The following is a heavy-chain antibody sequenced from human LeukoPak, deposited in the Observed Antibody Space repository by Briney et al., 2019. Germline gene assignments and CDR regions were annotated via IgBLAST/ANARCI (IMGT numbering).Heavy chain of an antibody. CDR1: GFTFDDYA. Sequence: PGGSLRLSCAASGFTFDDYAMHWVRQAPGKGLEWVSGISWNSGSIGYADSVKGRFTISRDNAKNSLYPQMNSLRAEDTALYYCAKDRDWNGSLDYWGQGTLVTVSS. V-gene: IGHV3-9*01. D-gene: IGHD1-1*01. CDR3: AKDRDWNGSLDY. CDR2: ISWNSGSI. J-gene: IGHJ4*02.